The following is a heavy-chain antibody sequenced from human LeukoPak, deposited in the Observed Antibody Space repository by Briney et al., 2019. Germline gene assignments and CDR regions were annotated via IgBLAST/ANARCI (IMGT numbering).Heavy chain of an antibody. CDR2: INHSGST. CDR1: GGSFSGYY. D-gene: IGHD2-15*01. CDR3: ARALYCSGGSCYSQMYYFDY. Sequence: KPSETLSLTCAVYGGSFSGYYWSWIRQPPGKGLEWIGEINHSGSTNYNPSLKSRVTISVDTSKNQFSLKLGSVTAADTAVYYCARALYCSGGSCYSQMYYFDYWGQGTLVTVSS. V-gene: IGHV4-34*01. J-gene: IGHJ4*02.